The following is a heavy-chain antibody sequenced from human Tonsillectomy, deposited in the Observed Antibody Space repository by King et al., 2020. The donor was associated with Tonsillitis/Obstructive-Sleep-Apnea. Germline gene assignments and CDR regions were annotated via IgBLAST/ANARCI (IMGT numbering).Heavy chain of an antibody. CDR1: RDRVSSNSAA. D-gene: IGHD3-10*01. CDR2: PHYRSKWDN. V-gene: IGHV6-1*01. CDR3: ARVAGFPPFYYMDV. J-gene: IGHJ6*03. Sequence: VQLQQSGPGLVNPSQTRSLTFAISRDRVSSNSAAWNWIRQSPSRGPECLGRPHYRSKWDNDYAVSVKSRITINPDTSKNQFSLQLNSVTPEDTAVYYCARVAGFPPFYYMDVWGKGTTVTVSS.